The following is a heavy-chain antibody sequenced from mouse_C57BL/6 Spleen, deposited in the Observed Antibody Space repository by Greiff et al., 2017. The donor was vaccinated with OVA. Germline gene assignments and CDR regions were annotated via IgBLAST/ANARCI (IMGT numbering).Heavy chain of an antibody. CDR3: ARRQLRAWFAY. Sequence: VQLQQSGPELVKPGASVKISCKASGYTFTDYYMNWVKQSHGKSLEWIGDINPNNGGTSYNQKFKGKATLTVVKSSSTAYMELRSLTSEDSAVYYCARRQLRAWFAYWGQGTLVTVSA. CDR2: INPNNGGT. V-gene: IGHV1-26*01. D-gene: IGHD3-2*02. J-gene: IGHJ3*01. CDR1: GYTFTDYY.